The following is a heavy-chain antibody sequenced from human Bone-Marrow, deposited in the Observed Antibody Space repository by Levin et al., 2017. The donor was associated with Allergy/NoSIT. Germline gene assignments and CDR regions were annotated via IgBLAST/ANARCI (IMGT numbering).Heavy chain of an antibody. CDR2: VIPMFRKP. CDR1: GYTFTTFD. V-gene: IGHV1-69*13. CDR3: AKAPQRQPGTWFYFDQ. Sequence: SVKVSCKASGYTFTTFDLNWVRQAPGQALEYMGGVIPMFRKPNYAQKFQDRVTITADEYGTSVQMQLSSLRSEDTAVYYCAKAPQRQPGTWFYFDQWGQGTQVIVSS. J-gene: IGHJ4*02. D-gene: IGHD7-27*01.